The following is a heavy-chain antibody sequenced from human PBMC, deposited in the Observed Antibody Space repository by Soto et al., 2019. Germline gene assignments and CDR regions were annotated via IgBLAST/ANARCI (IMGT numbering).Heavy chain of an antibody. CDR3: ARGERRGRRYYYYGMAV. D-gene: IGHD3-10*01. Sequence: QVQLVQSGAAVKKPGASVKVSCKSSGYTFTSYYMHWVRQDPGQGLEWMGIINPSGGSTSYAQKFQGRVTMTRDTSPSTVYMELSSLRSEDTAVYYCARGERRGRRYYYYGMAVWGQGTTVTVSS. V-gene: IGHV1-46*01. CDR2: INPSGGST. J-gene: IGHJ6*02. CDR1: GYTFTSYY.